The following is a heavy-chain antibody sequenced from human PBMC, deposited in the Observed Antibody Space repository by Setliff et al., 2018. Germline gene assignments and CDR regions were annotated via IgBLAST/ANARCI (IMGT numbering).Heavy chain of an antibody. V-gene: IGHV4-34*01. CDR3: AMWQLGWFDP. J-gene: IGHJ5*02. Sequence: SETLSLTCAVYGGSFSDYYWSWFRQSPGKGLEWIGESKYRGNTNYNAPLKSRVTISGDTSKNQLFLKLSSVTAADTAVYYCAMWQLGWFDPWGQGTLVTVSS. CDR2: SKYRGNT. D-gene: IGHD1-26*01. CDR1: GGSFSDYY.